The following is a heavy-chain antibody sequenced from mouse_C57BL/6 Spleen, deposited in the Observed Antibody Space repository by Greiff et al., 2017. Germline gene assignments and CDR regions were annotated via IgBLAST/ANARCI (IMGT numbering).Heavy chain of an antibody. Sequence: VQLQQSGPELVKPGASVKISCKASGYSFTGYYMNWVKQSPEKSLEWIGEINPSTGGTTYNQKFKAKATLTVDKSSSTAYMQLKSLTSEDSAVYYCARKNFYYFDCWGKGTTLTVSS. V-gene: IGHV1-42*01. CDR3: ARKNFYYFDC. J-gene: IGHJ2*01. CDR1: GYSFTGYY. CDR2: INPSTGGT.